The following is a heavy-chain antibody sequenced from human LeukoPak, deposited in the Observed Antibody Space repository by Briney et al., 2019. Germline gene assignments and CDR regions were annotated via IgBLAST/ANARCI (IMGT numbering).Heavy chain of an antibody. V-gene: IGHV1-2*02. CDR3: ARGPLETGYLETASFDY. Sequence: ASVKVSCKASGYTFTGYYMHWVRQAPGQGLEWMGWINPNSGGTNYAQKFQGRVTMTRDTSISTAYMELSRLRSDDTAVYYCARGPLETGYLETASFDYWGQGTLVTVSS. CDR1: GYTFTGYY. CDR2: INPNSGGT. D-gene: IGHD3-9*01. J-gene: IGHJ4*02.